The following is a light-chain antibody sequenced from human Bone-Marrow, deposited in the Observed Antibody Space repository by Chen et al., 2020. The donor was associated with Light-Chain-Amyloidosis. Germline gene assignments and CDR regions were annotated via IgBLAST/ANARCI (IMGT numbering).Light chain of an antibody. CDR2: EVT. CDR3: SSYTITNTLV. CDR1: RSDVGGDNH. J-gene: IGLJ1*01. Sequence: QSALTQPAPVFGSPGPSITLPCTGTRSDVGGDNHVSWYQQHPDKAPKLMIYEVTNRPSWVPDRFSGSKSDNTASLTISGLQTEDEADYFCSSYTITNTLVFGSGTRVTVL. V-gene: IGLV2-14*01.